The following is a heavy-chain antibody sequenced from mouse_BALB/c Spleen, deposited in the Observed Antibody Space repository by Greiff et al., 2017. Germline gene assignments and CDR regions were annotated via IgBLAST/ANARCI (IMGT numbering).Heavy chain of an antibody. Sequence: QVQLKQSGAELVKPGASVKISCKASGYAFSSYWMNWVKQRPGKGLEWIGQIYPGDGDTNYNGKFKGKATLTADKSSSTAYMQLSSLTSEDSAVYFCARGDYDDGIDYWGQGTTLTVSS. V-gene: IGHV1-80*01. CDR2: IYPGDGDT. CDR1: GYAFSSYW. D-gene: IGHD2-4*01. J-gene: IGHJ2*01. CDR3: ARGDYDDGIDY.